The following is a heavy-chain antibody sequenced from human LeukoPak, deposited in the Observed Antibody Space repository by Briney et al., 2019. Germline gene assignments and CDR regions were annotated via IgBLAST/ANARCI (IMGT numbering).Heavy chain of an antibody. CDR1: EGSITTRTYY. CDR3: AKEEQLAPTTMYFFDR. V-gene: IGHV4-61*02. D-gene: IGHD1/OR15-1a*01. CDR2: ISNTGSV. J-gene: IGHJ4*02. Sequence: KSSETLSLTCTVSEGSITTRTYYWTWIRQPAGKGLEWVGRISNTGSVTYNPSLRSRVTISLDTSKNHFSLQLNSVTAADTAVYYCAKEEQLAPTTMYFFDRWGQGTLVIVSS.